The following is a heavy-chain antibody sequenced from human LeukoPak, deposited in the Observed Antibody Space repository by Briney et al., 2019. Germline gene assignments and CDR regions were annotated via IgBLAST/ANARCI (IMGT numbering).Heavy chain of an antibody. CDR2: IFFSGST. CDR3: ARARADFHYGMDV. V-gene: IGHV4-30-4*01. CDR1: GVSITGGGLY. Sequence: SQTLSLTGIVSGVSITGGGLYWRWIRQRPGKGLEWIGYIFFSGSTYYNPSLKSRPTISVDTSKTQFSLKLSSLIAADTAVYYCARARADFHYGMDVWGPGTTVYVS. D-gene: IGHD6-13*01. J-gene: IGHJ6*02.